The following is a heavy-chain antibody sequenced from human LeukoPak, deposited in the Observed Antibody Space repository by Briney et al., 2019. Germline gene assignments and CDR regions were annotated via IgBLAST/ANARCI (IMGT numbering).Heavy chain of an antibody. J-gene: IGHJ4*02. CDR2: ISSEGKTT. D-gene: IGHD3-10*01. CDR1: GFIFSPYA. CDR3: VKDRGVAH. V-gene: IGHV3-64D*06. Sequence: GGSLRLSCSASGFIFSPYAMHWVRQAPGKGLEYVSSISSEGKTTYYADSVKGRFTISRDNSKNTLYLQMSSLRPEDTAVYYCVKDRGVAHWGQGTLVTVSS.